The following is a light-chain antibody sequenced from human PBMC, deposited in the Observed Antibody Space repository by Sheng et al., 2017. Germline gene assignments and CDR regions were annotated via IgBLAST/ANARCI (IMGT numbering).Light chain of an antibody. Sequence: EIVLTQSPGTLSLSPGERATLSCRASQSINSIYLAWYQQKPGQAPRLLIYGASSRATGIPDRFSGGGSGTDFTLTISRLEPEDFAVYYCQQYGSSLPYSFGQGTKLEIK. CDR3: QQYGSSLPYS. CDR2: GAS. V-gene: IGKV3-20*01. CDR1: QSINSIY. J-gene: IGKJ2*03.